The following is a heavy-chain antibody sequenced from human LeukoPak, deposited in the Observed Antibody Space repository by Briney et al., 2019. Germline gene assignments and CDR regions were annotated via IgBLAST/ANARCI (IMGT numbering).Heavy chain of an antibody. Sequence: SETLSLTCAVYGGSFSGYYWSWIRQPPGEGLEWIGEINHSGSTNYNPSLKSRVTISVDTSKNQFSLKLSSVTAADTAVYYCARGRRSGYYKFDYWGQGTLVTVSS. D-gene: IGHD3-3*01. J-gene: IGHJ4*02. CDR2: INHSGST. CDR3: ARGRRSGYYKFDY. V-gene: IGHV4-34*01. CDR1: GGSFSGYY.